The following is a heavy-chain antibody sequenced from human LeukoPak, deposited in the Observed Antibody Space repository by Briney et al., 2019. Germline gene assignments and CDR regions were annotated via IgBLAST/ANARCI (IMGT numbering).Heavy chain of an antibody. Sequence: GGSLRLSCAASGFSFSRSWIHWVRQAPGKGLVWVSRINAAGNSTSYADSVKGRFTISRDNAKNTVHLQMNSLRDDDTAIYYCANNCGGDCYAPNYWGQGTLVTVSS. V-gene: IGHV3-74*01. J-gene: IGHJ4*02. D-gene: IGHD2-21*01. CDR1: GFSFSRSW. CDR3: ANNCGGDCYAPNY. CDR2: INAAGNST.